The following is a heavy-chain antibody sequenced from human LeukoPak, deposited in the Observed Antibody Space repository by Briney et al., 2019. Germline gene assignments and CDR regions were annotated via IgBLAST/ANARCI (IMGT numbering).Heavy chain of an antibody. Sequence: ASVKVSCKASGYTFTSYGISWVRQAPGQGLEWMGWISAYNTNTNYAQKLQGRVTMTTDTSTSTAYMELRSLRSDDTAVYYCAREYRSSTSCYGVDYWGQGALVTVSS. D-gene: IGHD2-2*01. CDR3: AREYRSSTSCYGVDY. J-gene: IGHJ4*02. V-gene: IGHV1-18*01. CDR2: ISAYNTNT. CDR1: GYTFTSYG.